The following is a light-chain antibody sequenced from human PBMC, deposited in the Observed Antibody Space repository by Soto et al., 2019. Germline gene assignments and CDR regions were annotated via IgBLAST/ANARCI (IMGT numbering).Light chain of an antibody. J-gene: IGLJ3*02. V-gene: IGLV1-47*01. CDR3: VAWDDSLSAWV. CDR2: KNN. CDR1: SSNIGSNY. Sequence: QLVLTQPPSASGTPGQRVTISCSGSSSNIGSNYVYWHQQLPGTAPRGLIYKNNERPSVVHDRFSGSKSGTSASLAISGLRSEDEADYYCVAWDDSLSAWVFGGGTKLTVL.